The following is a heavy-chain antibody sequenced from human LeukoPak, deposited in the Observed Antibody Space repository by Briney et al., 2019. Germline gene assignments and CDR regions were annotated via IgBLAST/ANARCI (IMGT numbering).Heavy chain of an antibody. CDR2: MRTDGSVP. D-gene: IGHD6-19*01. CDR3: AKDHPLVAGTFDY. Sequence: PGGSLRLSCEVSGFTFSYYMMTWVRQAPGEGLEWVANMRTDGSVPSYVDSVKGRFTISRDNSKNTLYLQMNSLRAEDTAVYYCAKDHPLVAGTFDYWGQGTLVTVSS. V-gene: IGHV3-7*03. CDR1: GFTFSYYM. J-gene: IGHJ4*02.